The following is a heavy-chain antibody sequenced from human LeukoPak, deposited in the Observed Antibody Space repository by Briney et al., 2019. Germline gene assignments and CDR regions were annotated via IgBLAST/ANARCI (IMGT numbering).Heavy chain of an antibody. Sequence: PSETLSLTCAVYGGSFSTYYWSWIRQPPGKGLEWVGEINHSGSTNYNPSLKSRVTISIDTSKNQFSLKLTSVTAADTAVYYCARGGGYSYGYVVDYWGQGTLVTVSS. V-gene: IGHV4-34*01. D-gene: IGHD5-18*01. CDR2: INHSGST. CDR1: GGSFSTYY. CDR3: ARGGGYSYGYVVDY. J-gene: IGHJ4*02.